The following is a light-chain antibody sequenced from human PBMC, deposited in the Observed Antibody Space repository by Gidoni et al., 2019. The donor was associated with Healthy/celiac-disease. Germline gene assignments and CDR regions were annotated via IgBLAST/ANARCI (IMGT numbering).Light chain of an antibody. J-gene: IGLJ2*01. CDR1: SSDVGGYNY. V-gene: IGLV2-14*03. CDR3: SSYTSSSTLAGVV. CDR2: DVS. Sequence: QSALTQPASVSGSPGQSITISCTGTSSDVGGYNYVSWYQQHPGKAPKLMNYDVSNRPSGFSNRFSGSKSGNTASLTISGLQAEDEADYYCSSYTSSSTLAGVVFGGGTKLTVL.